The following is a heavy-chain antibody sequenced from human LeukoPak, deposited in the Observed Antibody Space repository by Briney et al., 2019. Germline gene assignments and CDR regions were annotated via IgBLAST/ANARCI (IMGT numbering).Heavy chain of an antibody. CDR2: IYSGGST. Sequence: PGGSLRLSCAASGFTFSSHSMNWVRQAPGKGLEWVSVIYSGGSTYYADSVKGRFTISRDNSKNTLYLQMNSLRAEDTAVYYCARALMYYDILTGRDAFDIWGQGTMVTVSS. CDR1: GFTFSSHS. J-gene: IGHJ3*02. D-gene: IGHD3-9*01. V-gene: IGHV3-53*01. CDR3: ARALMYYDILTGRDAFDI.